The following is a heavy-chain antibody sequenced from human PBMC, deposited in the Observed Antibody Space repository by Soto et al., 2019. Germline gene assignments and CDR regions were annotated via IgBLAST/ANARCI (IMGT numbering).Heavy chain of an antibody. CDR1: GGSISSSNW. CDR3: ARVSASYYYGMDG. J-gene: IGHJ6*02. V-gene: IGHV4-4*02. Sequence: QVQLQESGPGLVKPSGTLSLTCAVSGGSISSSNWWSWVRQPPGKGLEWIGEIYHSGSTNSNPSLKSRVTISVDTSHHPFSLPLSSVTAADTAVYYCARVSASYYYGMDGWGQGATVTVSS. CDR2: IYHSGST. D-gene: IGHD2-15*01.